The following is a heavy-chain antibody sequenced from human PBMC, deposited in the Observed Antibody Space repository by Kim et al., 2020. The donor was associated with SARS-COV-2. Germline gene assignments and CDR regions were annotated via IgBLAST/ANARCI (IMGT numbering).Heavy chain of an antibody. D-gene: IGHD3-10*01. J-gene: IGHJ4*02. V-gene: IGHV3-23*01. CDR2: ISGSGGST. CDR1: GFTFSSYA. Sequence: GGSLRLSCAASGFTFSSYAMSWVRQAPGKGLEWVSAISGSGGSTYYADSVKGRFTISRDNSKNTLYLQMNSLRAEDTAVYHCARSTYYYGSGSYYTFDYWGQGTLVTVSS. CDR3: ARSTYYYGSGSYYTFDY.